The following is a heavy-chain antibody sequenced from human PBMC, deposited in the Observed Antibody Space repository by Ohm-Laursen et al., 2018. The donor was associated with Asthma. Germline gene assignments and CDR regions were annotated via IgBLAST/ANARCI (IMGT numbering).Heavy chain of an antibody. CDR1: GGSISNGSYY. Sequence: TLSLTCTVSGGSISNGSYYWSWIRQHPGKGLEWIGYIYYSGNTYSNPSLRSRVAISVDTSTNQFSLNLTSVTAADTAVYYCARGSFYYESTGYYFFDHWGQGALVTVSS. CDR3: ARGSFYYESTGYYFFDH. D-gene: IGHD3-22*01. CDR2: IYYSGNT. V-gene: IGHV4-31*03. J-gene: IGHJ4*02.